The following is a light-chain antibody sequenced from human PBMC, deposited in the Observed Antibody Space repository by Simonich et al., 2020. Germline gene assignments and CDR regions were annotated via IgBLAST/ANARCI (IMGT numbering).Light chain of an antibody. Sequence: QSALTHPASWSGSPGQSIPISCPGTSSAVGGDNYVSWFQQHPGKAPTHMIYDFSTRPSGISNRFSGSKSGNTASLTISGLQAEDDADYYCSSYTSSSTYVFGTGTKVTVL. J-gene: IGLJ1*01. CDR1: SSAVGGDNY. V-gene: IGLV2-14*03. CDR3: SSYTSSSTYV. CDR2: DFS.